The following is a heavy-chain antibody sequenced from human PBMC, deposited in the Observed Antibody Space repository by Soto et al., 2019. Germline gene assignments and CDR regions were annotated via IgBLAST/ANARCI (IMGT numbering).Heavy chain of an antibody. CDR1: GFTFSSYA. J-gene: IGHJ5*02. Sequence: GGSLRLSCAASGFTFSSYAMSWVRQAPGKGLEWVSAISGSGGSTYYADSVKGRFTISRDNSKNTLYLQMNSLRAEDTAVYYCAKLVHIHDYGDYEGPDRFDPWGQGTLVTVSS. V-gene: IGHV3-23*01. D-gene: IGHD4-17*01. CDR3: AKLVHIHDYGDYEGPDRFDP. CDR2: ISGSGGST.